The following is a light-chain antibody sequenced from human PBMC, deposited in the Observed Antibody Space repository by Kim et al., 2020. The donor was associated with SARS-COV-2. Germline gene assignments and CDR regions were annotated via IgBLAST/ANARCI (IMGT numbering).Light chain of an antibody. CDR3: MQALQTPPT. CDR2: LGS. CDR1: QSLLHSNGYNY. Sequence: DIVMTQSPLSLPVTPGEPDSISCRSSQSLLHSNGYNYLDWYLQKPGQSPQLLIYLGSNRASGVPDRFSGSGSGTDFTLKISRVEAEDVGVYYCMQALQTPPTFGQGTKVDIK. V-gene: IGKV2-28*01. J-gene: IGKJ1*01.